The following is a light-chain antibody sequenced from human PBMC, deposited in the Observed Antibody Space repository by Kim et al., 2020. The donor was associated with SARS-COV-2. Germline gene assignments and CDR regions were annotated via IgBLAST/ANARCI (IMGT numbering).Light chain of an antibody. J-gene: IGKJ1*01. Sequence: AIQMTQSPSSLSASVGDRVTITCRASQGIRSDLGWYQQKPGKAPKLLIYAASSLQSGVPSRFSGSGSGTDFTLTIRSLQPEDFATYYCLQDYSHPWTFGQGTKVDIK. CDR1: QGIRSD. CDR2: AAS. CDR3: LQDYSHPWT. V-gene: IGKV1-6*01.